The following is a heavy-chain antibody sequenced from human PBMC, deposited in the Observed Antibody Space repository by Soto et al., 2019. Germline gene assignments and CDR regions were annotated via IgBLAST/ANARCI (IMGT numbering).Heavy chain of an antibody. Sequence: QVQLVQSGAEVKKPGASVKVSCKASGYTFTSYGITWLGQAPGQGLEWMGWISAYNGNTNYEQKLQGRFTMTTDTSTSTAHMELRSLRSDDTAVYYCAIGTTVETGNYWGQGTLVTVSS. V-gene: IGHV1-18*01. CDR3: AIGTTVETGNY. J-gene: IGHJ4*02. CDR1: GYTFTSYG. CDR2: ISAYNGNT. D-gene: IGHD4-17*01.